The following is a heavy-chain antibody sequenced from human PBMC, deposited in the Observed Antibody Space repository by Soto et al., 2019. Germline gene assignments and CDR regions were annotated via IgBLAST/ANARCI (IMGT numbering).Heavy chain of an antibody. Sequence: PSETLSLTCTVSGGSISSGGYYWSWIRQHPGKGLEWIGYIYYSGSTYYNPSLKSRVTISVDTSKNQFSLKLSSVTAADTAVYYCARGPTVYDYVWGRYRPHLIAYWGQGTLVTVSS. D-gene: IGHD3-16*02. CDR1: GGSISSGGYY. CDR3: ARGPTVYDYVWGRYRPHLIAY. CDR2: IYYSGST. J-gene: IGHJ4*02. V-gene: IGHV4-31*03.